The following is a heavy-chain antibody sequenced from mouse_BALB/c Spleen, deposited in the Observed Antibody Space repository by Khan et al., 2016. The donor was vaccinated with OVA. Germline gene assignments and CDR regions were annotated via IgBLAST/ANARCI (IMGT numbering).Heavy chain of an antibody. J-gene: IGHJ2*01. Sequence: EVQLQESGAELGRPGSSVKLSCKTSGSTFTSYGIKWVKQRPGQGLEWIGYIYPGNGYTEYNERFQGKAILTSDTSSSTAYMQLRSLTSEDSAIYFCTTAYYRYYFDHWGQGTTLTVSS. CDR3: TTAYYRYYFDH. CDR2: IYPGNGYT. CDR1: GSTFTSYG. D-gene: IGHD2-14*01. V-gene: IGHV1S134*01.